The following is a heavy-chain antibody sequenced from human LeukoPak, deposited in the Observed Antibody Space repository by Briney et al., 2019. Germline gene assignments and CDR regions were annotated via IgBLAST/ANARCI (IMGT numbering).Heavy chain of an antibody. CDR1: GFTFDDYA. J-gene: IGHJ4*02. Sequence: GGSLRLSCAASGFTFDDYAMHWVRQAPGKGLEWVSGISWNSGSIGYADSVKGRFTISRDNAKNSLYLQMNSLRAEDTAVYYCARDRWGYDSSGYYTYYFDYWGQGTLVTVSS. D-gene: IGHD3-22*01. V-gene: IGHV3-9*01. CDR2: ISWNSGSI. CDR3: ARDRWGYDSSGYYTYYFDY.